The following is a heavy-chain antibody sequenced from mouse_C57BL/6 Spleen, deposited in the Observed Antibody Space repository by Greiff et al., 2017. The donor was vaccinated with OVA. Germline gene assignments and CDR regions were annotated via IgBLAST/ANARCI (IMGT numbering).Heavy chain of an antibody. J-gene: IGHJ4*01. CDR2: IDPNSGGT. V-gene: IGHV1-72*01. CDR3: AKRVNWDVDYYAMDY. Sequence: QLQQPGAELVKPGASVKLSCNASGYTFTSYWMHWVKQRPGRGLEWIGRIDPNSGGTKYNEKFKSKATLTVDKPSSTAYMQLSSLTSEDSAVYYCAKRVNWDVDYYAMDYWGQGTSVTVSS. CDR1: GYTFTSYW. D-gene: IGHD4-1*01.